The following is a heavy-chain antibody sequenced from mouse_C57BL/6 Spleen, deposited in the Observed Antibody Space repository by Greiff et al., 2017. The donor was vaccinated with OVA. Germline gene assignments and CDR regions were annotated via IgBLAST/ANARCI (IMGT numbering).Heavy chain of an antibody. J-gene: IGHJ4*01. CDR3: VRHPPIYGAMDY. D-gene: IGHD1-1*01. CDR1: GFSFNTYA. CDR2: IRSKSNNYAT. V-gene: IGHV10-1*01. Sequence: EVMLVESGGGLVQPKGSLKLSCAASGFSFNTYAMNWVRQAPGKGLEWVARIRSKSNNYATYYADSVKDRFTISRDDSESMLYLQMNNLKTEDTAMYYCVRHPPIYGAMDYWGQGTSVTVSS.